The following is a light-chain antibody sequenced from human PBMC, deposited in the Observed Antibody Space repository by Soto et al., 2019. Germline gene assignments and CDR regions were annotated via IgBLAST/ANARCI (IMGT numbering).Light chain of an antibody. CDR1: SSDVGIYNY. J-gene: IGLJ1*01. Sequence: QSALTQPASVSGSPGQSITISCTRTSSDVGIYNYVCWYQQHPGKAPKLMIYQVTNRPSGVSNRFSGSKSANTASLTISGLQAEDEADYYCSSYTGGTNYVFGTVTKV. CDR2: QVT. CDR3: SSYTGGTNYV. V-gene: IGLV2-14*01.